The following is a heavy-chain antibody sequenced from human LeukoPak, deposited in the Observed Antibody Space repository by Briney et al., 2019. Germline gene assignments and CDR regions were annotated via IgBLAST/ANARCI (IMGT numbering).Heavy chain of an antibody. V-gene: IGHV4-61*02. CDR1: GGSISSGSYY. J-gene: IGHJ3*02. CDR2: IYTSGST. Sequence: PSQTLSLTCTVSGGSISSGSYYWSWIRQPAGKGLEWIGRIYTSGSTNYNPSLKSRVTISVDTSKNQFSLKLSSVTAADTAVYYCAGGIAAALDAFDIWGQGTMVTVSS. CDR3: AGGIAAALDAFDI. D-gene: IGHD6-13*01.